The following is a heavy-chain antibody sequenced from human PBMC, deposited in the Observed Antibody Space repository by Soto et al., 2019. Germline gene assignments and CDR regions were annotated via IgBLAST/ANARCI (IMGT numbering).Heavy chain of an antibody. D-gene: IGHD3-22*01. CDR3: ARDLTMIVVVIPFDY. Sequence: GGSLRLSCAASGFTFSSYSMNWVRQAPGKGLEWVSYISSSSSTIYYADSVKGRFTISRDNAKNSLYLQMDSLRDEDTAVYYCARDLTMIVVVIPFDYWGQGTLVTVSS. J-gene: IGHJ4*02. CDR2: ISSSSSTI. CDR1: GFTFSSYS. V-gene: IGHV3-48*02.